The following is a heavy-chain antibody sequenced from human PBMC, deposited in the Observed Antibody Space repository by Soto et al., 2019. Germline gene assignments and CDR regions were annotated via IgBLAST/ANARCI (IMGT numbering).Heavy chain of an antibody. Sequence: SVKVSCKASGGTFSSYAISWVRQAPGQGLEWMGGIIPIFGTANYAQKFQGRVTITADESTSTAYMELSSLRSEDTAVYYCASTRNGGNSKDRLWGYYFHGIDVWCQGNTVTVSS. D-gene: IGHD2-21*02. CDR1: GGTFSSYA. CDR2: IIPIFGTA. V-gene: IGHV1-69*13. CDR3: ASTRNGGNSKDRLWGYYFHGIDV. J-gene: IGHJ6*02.